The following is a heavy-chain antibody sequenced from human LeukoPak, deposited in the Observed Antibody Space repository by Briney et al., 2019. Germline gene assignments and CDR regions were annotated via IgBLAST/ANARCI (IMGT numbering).Heavy chain of an antibody. J-gene: IGHJ4*02. CDR3: ASLGRDGYNFPFDY. Sequence: PGGSLRLSCAASGFTFSSYGMSWVRQAPGKGLEWVSAISGSGGSTYYADSVKGRFTISRDNAKNSLYLQMNSLRAEDTAVYYCASLGRDGYNFPFDYWGQGTLVTVSS. D-gene: IGHD5-24*01. V-gene: IGHV3-23*01. CDR2: ISGSGGST. CDR1: GFTFSSYG.